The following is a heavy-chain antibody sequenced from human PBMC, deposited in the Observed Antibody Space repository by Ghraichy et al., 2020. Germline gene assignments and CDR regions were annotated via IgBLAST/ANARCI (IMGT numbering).Heavy chain of an antibody. D-gene: IGHD6-19*01. Sequence: GGSLRLSCAASGFTFSSYWMSWVRQAPGKGLEWVANIKQDGSEKYYVDSVKGRFTISRDNAKNSLYLQMNSLRAEDTAVYYCASGSSFSGWYWYFDLWGRGTLVTVSS. V-gene: IGHV3-7*01. J-gene: IGHJ2*01. CDR1: GFTFSSYW. CDR2: IKQDGSEK. CDR3: ASGSSFSGWYWYFDL.